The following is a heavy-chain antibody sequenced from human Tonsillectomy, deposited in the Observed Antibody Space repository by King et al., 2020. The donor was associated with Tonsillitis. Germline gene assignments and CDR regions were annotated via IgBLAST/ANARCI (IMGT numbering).Heavy chain of an antibody. CDR3: AKDRDGFDY. CDR1: GFTFSSYG. CDR2: ISYDGSNK. J-gene: IGHJ4*02. Sequence: VQLVESGGGVVQPGRSLRLSCAASGFTFSSYGMHWVRQAPGKGLEWVAVISYDGSNKYYADSVKGRFTISRDDSKNTLSLQMNSLRTEDTAVYYCAKDRDGFDYGGQGTLVTVS. V-gene: IGHV3-30*18. D-gene: IGHD5-24*01.